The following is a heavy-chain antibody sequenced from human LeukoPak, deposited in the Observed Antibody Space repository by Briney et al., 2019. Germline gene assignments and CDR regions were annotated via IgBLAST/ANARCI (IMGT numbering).Heavy chain of an antibody. D-gene: IGHD4-17*01. CDR2: ISGSGGST. Sequence: GGSLRLSCAASGFTFSSYAMSWVRQAPGKGLEWVSAISGSGGSTYYADSVKGRFTISRDNSKNTLYLQMNSLRAEDTAIYYCAKGDTNDYGDYYFDYWGQGTLVTVSS. CDR3: AKGDTNDYGDYYFDY. V-gene: IGHV3-23*01. CDR1: GFTFSSYA. J-gene: IGHJ4*02.